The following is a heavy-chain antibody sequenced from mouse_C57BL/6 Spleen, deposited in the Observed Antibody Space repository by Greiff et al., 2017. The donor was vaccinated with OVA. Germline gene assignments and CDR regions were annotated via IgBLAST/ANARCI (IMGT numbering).Heavy chain of an antibody. V-gene: IGHV1-78*01. J-gene: IGHJ3*01. D-gene: IGHD2-3*01. Sequence: QVQLQQSDAELVKPGASVKISCKASGYTFTDHSIHWMKQRPEQGLEWIGYIYPRAGSTKYNEKFKGKATLTADKSSSTAYMQRNSLTSEDSAVYYCAREESDGYYSSIDYWGQGTLVTVSS. CDR2: IYPRAGST. CDR3: AREESDGYYSSIDY. CDR1: GYTFTDHS.